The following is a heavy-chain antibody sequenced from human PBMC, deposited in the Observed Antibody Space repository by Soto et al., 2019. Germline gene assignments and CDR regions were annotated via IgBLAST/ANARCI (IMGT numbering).Heavy chain of an antibody. CDR2: IYYSGST. J-gene: IGHJ4*02. V-gene: IGHV4-59*01. D-gene: IGHD3-22*01. CDR1: GGSISSYY. Sequence: SETLSLTCTVSGGSISSYYWSWIRQPPGKGLEWIGYIYYSGSTNYNPSLKSRVTISVDTSKNQFSLKLSSVTAADTAVYYCARDFDAYNDPFDYWSPGSLDTVSS. CDR3: ARDFDAYNDPFDY.